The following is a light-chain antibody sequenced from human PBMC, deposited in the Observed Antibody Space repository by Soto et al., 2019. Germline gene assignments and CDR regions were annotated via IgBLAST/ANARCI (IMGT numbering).Light chain of an antibody. CDR2: GAS. J-gene: IGKJ1*01. V-gene: IGKV3-15*01. CDR1: QSVSSN. CDR3: QQYNNWPPDRT. Sequence: EIVMTQSPATLSVSPGERANLSCRASQSVSSNLAWYQQKPGQDPRLLIYGASTRSTGIPARFSGSGSGTEFPLTISSLQSEDFAIYFCQQYNNWPPDRTFGQGTKVELK.